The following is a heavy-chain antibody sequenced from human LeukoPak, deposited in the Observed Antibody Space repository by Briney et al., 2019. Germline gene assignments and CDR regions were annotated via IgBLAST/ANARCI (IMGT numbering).Heavy chain of an antibody. V-gene: IGHV4-59*08. CDR2: IYYSGST. J-gene: IGHJ4*02. CDR3: ARMSLRGGRFDY. Sequence: SETLSLTCTVSGGSISSYYWSWIRQPPGKGLEWIGYIYYSGSTNYNPSLKSRVTISVDTSKNQFSLILSSVTAADTAVYYCARMSLRGGRFDYWGQGTLVTVSS. D-gene: IGHD3-16*01. CDR1: GGSISSYY.